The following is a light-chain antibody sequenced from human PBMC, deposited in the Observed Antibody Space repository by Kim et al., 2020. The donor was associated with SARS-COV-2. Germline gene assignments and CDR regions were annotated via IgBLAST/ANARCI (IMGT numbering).Light chain of an antibody. CDR1: QSLGSN. J-gene: IGKJ2*01. CDR3: QQYNNWPYT. V-gene: IGKV3-15*01. CDR2: GTS. Sequence: SGSLGERVTLSCRARQSLGSNLAWFQQKPGQAPSLLIYGTSTRATGVSTRFSASASETEFTLTISGLRSEDFAVYYCQQYNNWPYTFGQGAKLEI.